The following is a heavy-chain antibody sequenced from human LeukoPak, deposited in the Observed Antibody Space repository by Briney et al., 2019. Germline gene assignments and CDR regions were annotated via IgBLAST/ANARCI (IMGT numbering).Heavy chain of an antibody. Sequence: SETLSLTCTVSGGSISSYYWSWIRQPPGKGLEWIGYIYYSGSTNYNPSLKSRVTISVDTSKNQFSLKLSSVTAADTAVYYCARVGDYLYYYYGMDVWGQGTTVTVSS. CDR1: GGSISSYY. J-gene: IGHJ6*02. CDR2: IYYSGST. D-gene: IGHD4-17*01. V-gene: IGHV4-59*01. CDR3: ARVGDYLYYYYGMDV.